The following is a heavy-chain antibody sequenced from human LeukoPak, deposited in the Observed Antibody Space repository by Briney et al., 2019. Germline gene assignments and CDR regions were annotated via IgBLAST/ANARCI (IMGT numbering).Heavy chain of an antibody. CDR2: INSDGSST. D-gene: IGHD3-10*01. Sequence: GGSLRLSCVASEFTFNSYWMSWVRQAPGKGLVWVSRINSDGSSTTYADSVKGRFTVSRDNAKNSLYLQMNSLRAEDTAMYYCVKPYYYSSGSLNWGQGTLVTVSS. V-gene: IGHV3-74*01. CDR3: VKPYYYSSGSLN. CDR1: EFTFNSYW. J-gene: IGHJ4*02.